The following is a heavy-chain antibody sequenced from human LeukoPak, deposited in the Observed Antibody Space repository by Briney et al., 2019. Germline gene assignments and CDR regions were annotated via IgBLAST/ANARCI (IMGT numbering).Heavy chain of an antibody. CDR3: ARDSGSYQSPFDY. CDR2: IYYSGST. CDR1: GGSIRSYY. J-gene: IGHJ4*02. D-gene: IGHD1-26*01. V-gene: IGHV4-59*01. Sequence: SETLSLTCTVSGGSIRSYYWSWIRQPPGKGLEWIGYIYYSGSTNYNPSLKSRVTISVDTSKNQFSLKLSSVTAADTAVYYCARDSGSYQSPFDYWGQGTLVTVSS.